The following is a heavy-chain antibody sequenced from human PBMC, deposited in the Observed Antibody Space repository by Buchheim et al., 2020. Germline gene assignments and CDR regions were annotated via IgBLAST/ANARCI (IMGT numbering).Heavy chain of an antibody. CDR1: GFTFSSYW. CDR3: ARVRYFDWLSELYYFDY. CDR2: IKQDGSEK. Sequence: EVQLVESGGGLVQPGGSLRLSCAASGFTFSSYWMSWVRQAPGKGLEWVANIKQDGSEKYYVDSVKGRFTISRDNAKNSLYLPMNSLRAEDTAVYYCARVRYFDWLSELYYFDYWGQGTL. V-gene: IGHV3-7*01. J-gene: IGHJ4*02. D-gene: IGHD3-9*01.